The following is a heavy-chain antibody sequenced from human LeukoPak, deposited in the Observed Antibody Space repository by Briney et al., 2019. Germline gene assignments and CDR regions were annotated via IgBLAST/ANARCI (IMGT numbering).Heavy chain of an antibody. D-gene: IGHD6-6*01. V-gene: IGHV4-30-4*08. CDR1: GGSISSGDYY. J-gene: IGHJ4*02. CDR2: IYYSGST. Sequence: SETLSLTCTVSGGSISSGDYYWSWIRQPPGKGLEWIWYIYYSGSTYYNPSLKSRVTISVDTSKNQFSLKLSSVTAADTAVYYCARQRKEVAARSDYWGQGTLVTVSS. CDR3: ARQRKEVAARSDY.